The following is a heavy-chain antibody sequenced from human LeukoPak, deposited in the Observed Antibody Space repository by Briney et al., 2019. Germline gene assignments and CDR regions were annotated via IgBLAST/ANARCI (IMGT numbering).Heavy chain of an antibody. V-gene: IGHV3-15*01. CDR1: GFTFSNAW. Sequence: GGSLRLSCAASGFTFSNAWMSWVRQAPGKGLEWVGRIKSKTDGGTTDYAAPVKGRFTISRDDSKNTLYLQMNSLRAEDTAVYYCAKDFSRMVRGVHPDYWGQGTLVTVSS. J-gene: IGHJ4*02. CDR3: AKDFSRMVRGVHPDY. CDR2: IKSKTDGGTT. D-gene: IGHD3-10*01.